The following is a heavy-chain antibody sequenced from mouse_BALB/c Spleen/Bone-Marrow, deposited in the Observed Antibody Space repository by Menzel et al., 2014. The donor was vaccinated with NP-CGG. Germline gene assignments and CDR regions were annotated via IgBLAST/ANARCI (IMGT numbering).Heavy chain of an antibody. D-gene: IGHD4-1*01. J-gene: IGHJ2*01. Sequence: EVKLLESGGGLVQPGGSRELSCAASGFTFSSFGMHWVRQAPERGLEWVAYISSGSSTIYYADTVKGRFTISRDNPKNTLFLQMTSLRSEDTAMYYCTRGGNWEDFDYWGQGTTLTVS. V-gene: IGHV5-17*02. CDR2: ISSGSSTI. CDR3: TRGGNWEDFDY. CDR1: GFTFSSFG.